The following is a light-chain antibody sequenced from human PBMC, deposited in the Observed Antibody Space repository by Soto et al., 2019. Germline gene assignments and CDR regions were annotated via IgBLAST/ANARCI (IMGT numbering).Light chain of an antibody. Sequence: EIVLTQSAATLSLSLGERATLSCRASQNVGGRYLAWFQQKPGQTPRLLIYGASTRAAGVPDRFSGSGSGTDFSLTINRLEPEDFAVYYCLQYVSSPWTFGQGTKVEV. CDR2: GAS. V-gene: IGKV3-20*01. J-gene: IGKJ1*01. CDR3: LQYVSSPWT. CDR1: QNVGGRY.